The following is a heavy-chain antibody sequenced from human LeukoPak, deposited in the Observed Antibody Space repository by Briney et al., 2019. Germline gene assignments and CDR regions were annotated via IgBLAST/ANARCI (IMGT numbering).Heavy chain of an antibody. CDR3: ARGRSGGKSYYYYYGMDV. J-gene: IGHJ6*02. V-gene: IGHV1-8*02. CDR1: GYTFTSYA. Sequence: SVKVSCKASGYTFTSYAINWVRQATGKGLEWMAWMNHDGGNTGYAHKFQGRVTITRNNSINTPYMELSSLRSEDTAVYYCARGRSGGKSYYYYYGMDVWGQGTTVTVSS. CDR2: MNHDGGNT. D-gene: IGHD3-16*01.